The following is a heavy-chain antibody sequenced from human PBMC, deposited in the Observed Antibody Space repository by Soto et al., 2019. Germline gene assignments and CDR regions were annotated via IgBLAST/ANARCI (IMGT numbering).Heavy chain of an antibody. J-gene: IGHJ6*02. V-gene: IGHV3-30*18. D-gene: IGHD1-20*01. CDR2: ISYDGSNK. Sequence: PWGSLRLSCAASGFTFSSYGMHWVRQAPGKGLEWVAVISYDGSNKYYADSVKGRFTISRDNSKNTLYLQMNSLRAEDTAVYYCAKDFLTGTSYYYYYGMDVWGQGTTVTVSS. CDR3: AKDFLTGTSYYYYYGMDV. CDR1: GFTFSSYG.